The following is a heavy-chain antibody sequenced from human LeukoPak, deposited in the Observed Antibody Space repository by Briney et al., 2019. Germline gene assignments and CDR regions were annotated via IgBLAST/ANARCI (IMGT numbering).Heavy chain of an antibody. D-gene: IGHD1-26*01. CDR2: VSYSGNT. CDR3: ARGSYRAMDRFDY. V-gene: IGHV4-59*12. CDR1: GDSITSYY. J-gene: IGHJ4*02. Sequence: SETLSLTCIVSGDSITSYYWTWIRQPPGKGLEWIGFVSYSGNTNYNPSLKSRVTISVDTSKNQFSLKLSSVTAADTAVYYCARGSYRAMDRFDYWGQGTLVTVSS.